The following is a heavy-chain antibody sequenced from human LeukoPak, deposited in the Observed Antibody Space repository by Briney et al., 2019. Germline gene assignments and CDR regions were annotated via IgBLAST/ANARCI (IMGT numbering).Heavy chain of an antibody. CDR3: ARDNPKQWELLAWDYYYGMDV. D-gene: IGHD1-26*01. V-gene: IGHV1-2*02. Sequence: GASVKVSCKASGYTFTGYYMHWVRQAPGQGLEWMGWINPNSGGTNYAQKFQGRVTMTRDMSISTAYMELSRLRSDDTAVYYCARDNPKQWELLAWDYYYGMDVWGQGTTVTVSS. CDR2: INPNSGGT. J-gene: IGHJ6*02. CDR1: GYTFTGYY.